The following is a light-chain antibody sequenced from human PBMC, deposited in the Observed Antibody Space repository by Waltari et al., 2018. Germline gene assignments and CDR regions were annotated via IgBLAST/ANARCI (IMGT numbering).Light chain of an antibody. CDR3: QEANSFPLT. Sequence: AIRMTQSPSSLSASTGDRVTITCRASQSVSTYLAWYQQKPGKAPKLLIYAASTLQGGVPSRFSGSGSGTEFTLTISSLQPEDVATYYCQEANSFPLTFGGGTKV. J-gene: IGKJ4*01. CDR1: QSVSTY. V-gene: IGKV1-8*01. CDR2: AAS.